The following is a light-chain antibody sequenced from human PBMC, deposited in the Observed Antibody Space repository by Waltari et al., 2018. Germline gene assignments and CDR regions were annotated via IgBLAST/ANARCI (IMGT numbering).Light chain of an antibody. Sequence: QLVLPQSPSASASLGASVKLTCTLSSGHSNYAIAWHQQQPGKGPRFLMKINSDGSHNKGDGIPDRFSGSTSGAERYLTISSRQSEDEAAYYCQTWGTGWVFGGGTKLTVL. CDR1: SGHSNYA. V-gene: IGLV4-69*01. J-gene: IGLJ3*02. CDR2: INSDGSH. CDR3: QTWGTGWV.